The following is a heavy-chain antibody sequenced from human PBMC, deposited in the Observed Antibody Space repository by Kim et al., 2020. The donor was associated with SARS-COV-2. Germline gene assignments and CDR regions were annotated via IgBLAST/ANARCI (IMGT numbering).Heavy chain of an antibody. J-gene: IGHJ6*02. D-gene: IGHD6-19*01. CDR2: IWYDGSNK. Sequence: GGSLRLSCAASGFTFSSYGMHWVRQAPGKGLEWVAVIWYDGSNKYYADSVKGRFTISRDNSKNTLYLQMNSLRAEDTAVYYCARDVDSSGWSSFQVYYYYGMDVWGQGTTVTVSS. V-gene: IGHV3-33*01. CDR1: GFTFSSYG. CDR3: ARDVDSSGWSSFQVYYYYGMDV.